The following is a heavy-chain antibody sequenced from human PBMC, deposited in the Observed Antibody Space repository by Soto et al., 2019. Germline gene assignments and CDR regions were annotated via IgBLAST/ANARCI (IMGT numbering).Heavy chain of an antibody. CDR1: GGSLRGYD. CDR2: INHSGSF. CDR3: ARTGSYYDSSGSYYYAMDV. J-gene: IGHJ6*02. V-gene: IGHV4-34*01. D-gene: IGHD3-22*01. Sequence: TLSLTCHVYGGSLRGYDWNWIRQPPGKGLEWIGEINHSGSFSYTPSLKSRVTMSVDTSKNQFSLKLSSLTAADTAVYYCARTGSYYDSSGSYYYAMDVWGQGTTVTVSS.